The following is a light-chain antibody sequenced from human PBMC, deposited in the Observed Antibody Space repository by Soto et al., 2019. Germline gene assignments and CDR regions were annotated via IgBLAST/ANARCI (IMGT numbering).Light chain of an antibody. CDR3: QSYDSSLTTAI. CDR2: GNN. Sequence: QLVLTQPPSVSGTPGQSISISCTGTSSNIGAEYDVHWYQQLPGTAPRLLIFGNNVRPSGVPDRFSGSKSGTSASLAITGLQAEDEAIYYCQSYDSSLTTAIFGAGTKVTVL. V-gene: IGLV1-40*01. CDR1: SSNIGAEYD. J-gene: IGLJ2*01.